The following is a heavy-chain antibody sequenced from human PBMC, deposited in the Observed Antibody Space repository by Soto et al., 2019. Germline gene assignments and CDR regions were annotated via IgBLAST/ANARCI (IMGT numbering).Heavy chain of an antibody. J-gene: IGHJ4*02. CDR2: INFRGSA. CDR3: ARAAAVDSSCSSSYWDF. V-gene: IGHV4-59*01. Sequence: PSEPLSLTCTVSGGSISGYYWSWIRQPPGKGLEWLGHINFRGSANYKPSLRRRVTISLDTSQSQFSLKMTSVTAADTAVYYCARAAAVDSSCSSSYWDFWGKVTRVT. D-gene: IGHD2-15*01. CDR1: GGSISGYY.